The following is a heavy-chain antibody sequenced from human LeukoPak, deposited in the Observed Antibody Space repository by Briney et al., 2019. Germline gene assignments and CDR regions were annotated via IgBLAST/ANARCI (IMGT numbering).Heavy chain of an antibody. CDR2: IGPPGDT. CDR1: GFTFSAYD. D-gene: IGHD6-13*01. J-gene: IGHJ4*02. CDR3: ARRAAGGTYFDY. V-gene: IGHV3-13*01. Sequence: GGSLRLSCAASGFTFSAYDMHWVRQTTGKGLEWVSGIGPPGDTFYPGSVKGRLTISRENAKNFLYLQMNSLRAGDTAVCYCARRAAGGTYFDYWGQGTLVTVSS.